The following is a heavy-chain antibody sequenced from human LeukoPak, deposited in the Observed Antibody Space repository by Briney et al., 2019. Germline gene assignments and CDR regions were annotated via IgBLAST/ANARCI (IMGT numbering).Heavy chain of an antibody. D-gene: IGHD3-10*01. CDR2: INPNSGGT. Sequence: ASVKVSCKASGYTFTGYYMHWVRHAPGQGLELMGWINPNSGGTNYAKKFQGRVTMTRDTSISTAYMELSRLRSDDTAVYYCARDVGWFGELHDYWGQGTLVTVSS. J-gene: IGHJ4*02. CDR3: ARDVGWFGELHDY. CDR1: GYTFTGYY. V-gene: IGHV1-2*02.